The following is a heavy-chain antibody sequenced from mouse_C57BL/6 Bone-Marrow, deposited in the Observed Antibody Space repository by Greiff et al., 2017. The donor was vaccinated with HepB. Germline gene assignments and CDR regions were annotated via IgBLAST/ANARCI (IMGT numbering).Heavy chain of an antibody. J-gene: IGHJ1*03. V-gene: IGHV1-81*01. CDR2: IYPRSGNT. Sequence: QVQLQQSGAELARPGASVKLSCKASGYTFTSYGISWVKQRTGQGLEWIGEIYPRSGNTYYNEKFKGKATLTAAKSSSTAYMELRSLTSEDSAVYVCARIIYYDYDWYVDVWGTGTTVTVSS. CDR1: GYTFTSYG. D-gene: IGHD2-4*01. CDR3: ARIIYYDYDWYVDV.